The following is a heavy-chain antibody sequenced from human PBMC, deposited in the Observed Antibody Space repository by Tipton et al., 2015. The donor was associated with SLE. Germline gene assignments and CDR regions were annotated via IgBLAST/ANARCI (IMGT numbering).Heavy chain of an antibody. V-gene: IGHV4-4*07. CDR3: AREGYYGSGTD. CDR2: IYTSGST. CDR1: GGSISSYY. Sequence: LRLSCTVSGGSISSYYWSWIRQPAGKGLEWIGYIYTSGSTNYNPSLKSRVTISVDTSKNQFSLKLSSVTAADTAVYYCAREGYYGSGTDWGQGTLVTVSS. J-gene: IGHJ4*02. D-gene: IGHD3-10*01.